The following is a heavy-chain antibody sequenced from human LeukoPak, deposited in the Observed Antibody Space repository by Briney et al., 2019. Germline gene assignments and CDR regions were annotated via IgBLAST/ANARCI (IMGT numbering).Heavy chain of an antibody. J-gene: IGHJ5*02. D-gene: IGHD1-26*01. CDR3: ARDNSVGNTAWWLDP. V-gene: IGHV1-24*01. Sequence: ASVKVSCKVSGYTLTELSMHWVRQAPGKGLEWMGGFDPEDGEIIYAQKFQGRVTMTRDMSTSTDYMELTSLRSEDTAVYYCARDNSVGNTAWWLDPWGQGTLVTVSS. CDR1: GYTLTELS. CDR2: FDPEDGEI.